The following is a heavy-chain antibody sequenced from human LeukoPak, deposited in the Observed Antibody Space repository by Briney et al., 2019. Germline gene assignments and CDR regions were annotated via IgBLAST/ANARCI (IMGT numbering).Heavy chain of an antibody. D-gene: IGHD3-22*01. CDR1: GYTLTELS. V-gene: IGHV1-24*01. J-gene: IGHJ4*02. Sequence: ASVKVSCKVSGYTLTELSMHWVRQAPGKGLERMGGFDPEDGETIYAQKFQGRVTMTEDTSTDTAYMELSSLRSEDTAVYYCATPSTYYYDSSGYYKYWGQGTLVTVSS. CDR2: FDPEDGET. CDR3: ATPSTYYYDSSGYYKY.